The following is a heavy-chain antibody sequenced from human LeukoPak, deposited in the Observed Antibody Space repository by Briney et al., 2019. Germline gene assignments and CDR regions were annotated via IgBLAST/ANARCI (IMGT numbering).Heavy chain of an antibody. D-gene: IGHD3-16*02. CDR2: ISAYNGNT. CDR1: GYTFTGYG. Sequence: ASVKVSCEASGYTFTGYGISWVRQAPGQGLEWMGWISAYNGNTNYAQKLQGRVTMTTDTSTSTAYMELRSLRSDDTAVYYCARDWYYDYVWGSYRPSFDYWGQGTLVTVSS. CDR3: ARDWYYDYVWGSYRPSFDY. J-gene: IGHJ4*02. V-gene: IGHV1-18*01.